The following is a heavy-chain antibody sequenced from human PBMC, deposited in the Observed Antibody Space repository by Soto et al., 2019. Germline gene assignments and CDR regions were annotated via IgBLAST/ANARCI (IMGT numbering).Heavy chain of an antibody. V-gene: IGHV1-3*01. Sequence: GASVKASCKASGYSMSDYVGRWVRQDPGQRLEWMGWINSDSGYTKYSQKFQDRVYITRDTSASTAYMELGSLRSEDTAVYYCARDRHYGSGTFNYFDYWGQGTLVTVSS. CDR1: GYSMSDYV. J-gene: IGHJ4*02. CDR2: INSDSGYT. CDR3: ARDRHYGSGTFNYFDY. D-gene: IGHD3-10*01.